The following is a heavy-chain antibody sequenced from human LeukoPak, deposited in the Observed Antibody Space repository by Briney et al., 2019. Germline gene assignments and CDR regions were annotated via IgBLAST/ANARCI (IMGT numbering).Heavy chain of an antibody. CDR3: ARGPAYSNYGAYYYYYMDV. V-gene: IGHV1-8*01. J-gene: IGHJ6*03. Sequence: GASVTVSFTSSVYTFTIHDINWVRQGPGQGLEWVGWMNPNSGNTAYAQNFQGTVTITRNPSISTAYMELISLRSEDMALYYCARGPAYSNYGAYYYYYMDVWGKGTTVTVSS. CDR1: VYTFTIHD. D-gene: IGHD4-11*01. CDR2: MNPNSGNT.